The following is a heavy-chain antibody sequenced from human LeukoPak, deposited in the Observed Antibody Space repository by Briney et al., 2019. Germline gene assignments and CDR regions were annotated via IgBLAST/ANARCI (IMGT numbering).Heavy chain of an antibody. J-gene: IGHJ4*02. Sequence: PGGSLRLSCAASGFTFSSYAMSWVRQAPGKGLEWVSAISGSGGSTYYTDSVKGRFTISRDNSKNTLHLQMNSLRAEDTAVYYCAKASIAVAGRVYFDYWGPGTLVTVSS. CDR1: GFTFSSYA. V-gene: IGHV3-23*01. CDR3: AKASIAVAGRVYFDY. D-gene: IGHD6-19*01. CDR2: ISGSGGST.